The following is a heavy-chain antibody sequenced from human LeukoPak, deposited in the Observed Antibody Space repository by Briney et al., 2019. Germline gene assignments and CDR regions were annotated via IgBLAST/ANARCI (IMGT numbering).Heavy chain of an antibody. CDR1: GGTFSSYA. CDR3: ARATVVTPGALFDY. CDR2: IIPIFGTA. V-gene: IGHV1-69*05. J-gene: IGHJ4*02. D-gene: IGHD4-23*01. Sequence: GASVKVSCKASGGTFSSYAISWVRQAPGQGLEWMGGIIPIFGTANYAQKFQGRVTITTDESTSTAYMELSSLRSEDTAVYYCARATVVTPGALFDYWGQGTLVTVSS.